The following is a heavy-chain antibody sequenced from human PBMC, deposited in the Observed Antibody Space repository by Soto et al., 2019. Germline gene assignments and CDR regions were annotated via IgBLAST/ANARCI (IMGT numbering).Heavy chain of an antibody. CDR3: ARAVWTTVNPLAY. V-gene: IGHV3-66*01. CDR2: IYSGGST. CDR1: GFTVSSNY. Sequence: GGSLRLSCAASGFTVSSNYMSWVRQAPGKGLEWVSVIYSGGSTYYADSVKGRFTISRDNSKNTLYLQMNSLRAEDTAVYYCARAVWTTVNPLAYWGQGTLVTVSS. J-gene: IGHJ4*02. D-gene: IGHD4-17*01.